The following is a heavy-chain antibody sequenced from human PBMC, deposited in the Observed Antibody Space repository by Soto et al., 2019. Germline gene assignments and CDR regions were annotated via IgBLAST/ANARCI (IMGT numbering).Heavy chain of an antibody. Sequence: GGSLRLSCAASGFTFSSYWMHWVRQAPGKGLVWVSRINSDGSSTNYADFVKGRFTISRDNAKNTVYLQIDSLRAEDTAVYYCARSLPGTYGAFDLWGQGTVVTVSS. CDR1: GFTFSSYW. CDR2: INSDGSST. CDR3: ARSLPGTYGAFDL. D-gene: IGHD1-7*01. J-gene: IGHJ3*01. V-gene: IGHV3-74*01.